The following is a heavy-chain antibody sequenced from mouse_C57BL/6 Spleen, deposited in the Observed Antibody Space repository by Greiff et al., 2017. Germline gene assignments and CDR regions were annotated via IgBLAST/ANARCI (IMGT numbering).Heavy chain of an antibody. CDR3: ARMDYYGSADYAMDY. CDR2: IYPGSGST. V-gene: IGHV1-55*01. CDR1: GYTFTIYW. J-gene: IGHJ4*01. Sequence: QVQLKESGAELVKPGASVKMSCKASGYTFTIYWITWVKQRPGQGLEWLGDIYPGSGSTNYNEKFKSKAPFTVDTSSSTAYMQLSSLTSEDSAVYYCARMDYYGSADYAMDYWGQGTSVTVSS. D-gene: IGHD1-1*01.